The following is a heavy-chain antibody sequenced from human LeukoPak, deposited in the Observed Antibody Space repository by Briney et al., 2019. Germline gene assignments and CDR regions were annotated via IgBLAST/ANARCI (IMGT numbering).Heavy chain of an antibody. CDR1: GYTFTGYY. Sequence: AASVKVSCKASGYTFTGYYMHWVRQAPGQGLEWMGWINPNSGGTNYAQKFQGRVTMTRDTSISTAYMELSRLRSDDTAVYYCARAYSGYDYFDYWGQGTLVTVSS. CDR2: INPNSGGT. D-gene: IGHD5-12*01. V-gene: IGHV1-2*02. J-gene: IGHJ4*02. CDR3: ARAYSGYDYFDY.